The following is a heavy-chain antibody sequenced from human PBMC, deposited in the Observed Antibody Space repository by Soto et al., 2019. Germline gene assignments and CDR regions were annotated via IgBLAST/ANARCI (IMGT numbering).Heavy chain of an antibody. CDR3: ARGVFYYYGSSGYSLDY. CDR1: GFTSSSYV. J-gene: IGHJ4*02. D-gene: IGHD3-22*01. CDR2: ISFYVSKK. Sequence: PGGSLRLSCEGSGFTSSSYVMHWVRQDPGKGLEWVALISFYVSKKNYADSVKGRFTISRDNSKNMIYLQMNSLRPEDTAVYYCARGVFYYYGSSGYSLDYWGQGTLVTVSS. V-gene: IGHV3-30-3*01.